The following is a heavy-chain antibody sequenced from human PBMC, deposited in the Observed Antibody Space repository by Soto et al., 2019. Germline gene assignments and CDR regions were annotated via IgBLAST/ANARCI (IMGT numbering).Heavy chain of an antibody. CDR3: AKGHGFWSGYYATIDY. V-gene: IGHV3-23*01. D-gene: IGHD3-3*01. Sequence: GGSLRLSCAASGFTFSSYAMSWVRQAPGKGLEWVSAISGSGGSTYYADSVKGRFTISRDNSKNTLYLQMNSLRAEDTAVYYCAKGHGFWSGYYATIDYWGQGTLVTVSS. CDR1: GFTFSSYA. J-gene: IGHJ4*02. CDR2: ISGSGGST.